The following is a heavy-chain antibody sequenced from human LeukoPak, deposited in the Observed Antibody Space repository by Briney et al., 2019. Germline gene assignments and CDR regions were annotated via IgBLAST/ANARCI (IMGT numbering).Heavy chain of an antibody. D-gene: IGHD6-13*01. CDR3: TTPIAAGGTYYGMDV. Sequence: TGGSLRLSCAASGFTFNNAWMSWVRQAPGKGLEWVGRIRSKTDGGTTDYAAPVKGRFTISRDDSKNTLYLQMNSLKTEDTAVYYCTTPIAAGGTYYGMDVWGQGTTVTVSS. CDR2: IRSKTDGGTT. J-gene: IGHJ6*02. V-gene: IGHV3-15*01. CDR1: GFTFNNAW.